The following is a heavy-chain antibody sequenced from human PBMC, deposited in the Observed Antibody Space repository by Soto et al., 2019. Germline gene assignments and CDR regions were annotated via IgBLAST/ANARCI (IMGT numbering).Heavy chain of an antibody. CDR2: IIPIFGTA. D-gene: IGHD3-16*01. CDR1: GGTFSSYA. Sequence: QVQLVQSGAEVKKPGSSVKVSCKASGGTFSSYAISWVRQAPGQGLEWMGGIIPIFGTANYAQKFQGRVTITADESTSTAYMELSSLRSEDTAVYYCARSHPHQGGVRDAFDIWGQGTMVTVSS. V-gene: IGHV1-69*12. CDR3: ARSHPHQGGVRDAFDI. J-gene: IGHJ3*02.